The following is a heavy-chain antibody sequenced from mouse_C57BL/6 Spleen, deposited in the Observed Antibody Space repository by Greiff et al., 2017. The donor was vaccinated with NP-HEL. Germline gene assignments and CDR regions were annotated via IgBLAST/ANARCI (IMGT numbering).Heavy chain of an antibody. V-gene: IGHV10-1*01. CDR3: VRHRGGYDWYFDV. J-gene: IGHJ1*03. CDR2: IRSKSNNYAT. Sequence: GGGLVQPKGSLKLSCAASGFSFNTYAMNWVRQAPGKGLEWVARIRSKSNNYATYYADSVKDRFTISRDDSESMLYLQMNNLKTEDTAMYYCVRHRGGYDWYFDVWGTGTTVTVSS. CDR1: GFSFNTYA. D-gene: IGHD2-2*01.